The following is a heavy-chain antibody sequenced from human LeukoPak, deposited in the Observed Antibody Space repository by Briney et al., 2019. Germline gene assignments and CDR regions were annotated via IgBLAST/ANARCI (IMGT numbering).Heavy chain of an antibody. CDR3: ARSGLGRYRSGRMGGFVY. V-gene: IGHV1-69*05. J-gene: IGHJ4*01. Sequence: SVKVSCKASGGTFSSYAISWVRQAPGQGLEWMGRIIPIFDTVNYAQNFQGRVTITTDESTSTAYMELSSLRSEDTAVYYCARSGLGRYRSGRMGGFVYWGQGTLVTVSS. D-gene: IGHD5-18*01. CDR2: IIPIFDTV. CDR1: GGTFSSYA.